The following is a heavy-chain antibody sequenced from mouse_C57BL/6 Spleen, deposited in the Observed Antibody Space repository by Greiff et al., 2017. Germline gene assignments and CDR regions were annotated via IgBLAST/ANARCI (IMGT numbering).Heavy chain of an antibody. V-gene: IGHV1-81*01. CDR1: GYTFTSYG. Sequence: QVQLQQPGAELVKPGASVKLSCKASGYTFTSYGISWVKQRTGQGLEWIGEIYPRSGNTYYNEKFKGKATLTADKSSSTAYMELRSLTSEDSAVXFCARKGKNYYGSSYWYFDVGGTGTTVTVSS. J-gene: IGHJ1*03. D-gene: IGHD1-1*01. CDR2: IYPRSGNT. CDR3: ARKGKNYYGSSYWYFDV.